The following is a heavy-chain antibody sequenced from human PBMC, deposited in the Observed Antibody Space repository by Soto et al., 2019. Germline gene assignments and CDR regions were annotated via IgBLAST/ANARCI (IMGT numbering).Heavy chain of an antibody. CDR2: INHSGSP. CDR1: GGSFSGYY. D-gene: IGHD2-15*01. J-gene: IGHJ3*02. V-gene: IGHV4-34*01. Sequence: QVQLQQWGAGLLKPSETLSLTCAVYGGSFSGYYWSWIRQPPGKGLEWIGEINHSGSPNYNPSLKSRVTISVDTSKNQFSLKLSSVTAADTAVYYCARGSLGGAFDIWGQGTMVTVSS. CDR3: ARGSLGGAFDI.